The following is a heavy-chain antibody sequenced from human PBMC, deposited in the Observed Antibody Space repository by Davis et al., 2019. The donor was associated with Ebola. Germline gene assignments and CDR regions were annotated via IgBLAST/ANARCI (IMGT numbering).Heavy chain of an antibody. J-gene: IGHJ4*02. Sequence: SQTLSLTCAVYGGSFSGYYWSWIRQPPGKGLEWIGEINHSGSTNYNPSLKSRVTISVDTSKNQFSLKLSSVTAADTAVYYCARGITMRSSGYYCGFDYWGQGTLVTVSS. V-gene: IGHV4-34*01. D-gene: IGHD3-22*01. CDR2: INHSGST. CDR3: ARGITMRSSGYYCGFDY. CDR1: GGSFSGYY.